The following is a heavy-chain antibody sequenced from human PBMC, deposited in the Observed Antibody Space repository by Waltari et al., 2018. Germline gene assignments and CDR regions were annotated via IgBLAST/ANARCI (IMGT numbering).Heavy chain of an antibody. J-gene: IGHJ4*02. Sequence: QQESGPSLVKPSETLSLTCTVSYWSISSRSYYWGWIRLAPGKGLEWIGHIYYSGSSYHNPSLKRRITMSVDSSKNQFSLTLSSVTAADTAVYYCARVLIRTSGLNFDSWGQGSLVTVSS. V-gene: IGHV4-39*07. D-gene: IGHD3-16*01. CDR1: YWSISSRSYY. CDR2: IYYSGSS. CDR3: ARVLIRTSGLNFDS.